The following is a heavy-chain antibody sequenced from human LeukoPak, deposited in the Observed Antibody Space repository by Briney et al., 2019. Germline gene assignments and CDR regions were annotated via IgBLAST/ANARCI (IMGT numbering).Heavy chain of an antibody. CDR2: IYHSGST. Sequence: PSETLSLTCTVSGYSISNGCYWGWVRQPPGKGLEWIGTIYHSGSTSYNPSLKSRVTIAVDTSKNQFSLKLSSVTAADTAVYYCARSGSQPHYFDYWGQGTPVTVSS. J-gene: IGHJ4*02. CDR3: ARSGSQPHYFDY. D-gene: IGHD1-26*01. V-gene: IGHV4-38-2*02. CDR1: GYSISNGCY.